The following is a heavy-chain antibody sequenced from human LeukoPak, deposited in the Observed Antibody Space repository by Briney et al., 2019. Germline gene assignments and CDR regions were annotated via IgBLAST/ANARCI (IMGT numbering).Heavy chain of an antibody. CDR1: GFTFSTYW. V-gene: IGHV3-7*01. CDR3: ARVGGSYIIDY. D-gene: IGHD1-26*01. CDR2: IKRDGSER. Sequence: QSGGSLRLSCAASGFTFSTYWMSWVRQAPGKGLECVANIKRDGSERYYVDSVKGRFTISRDNAKNSLYLQMNSLRAEDTAVYYCARVGGSYIIDYWGQGTLVTVSS. J-gene: IGHJ4*02.